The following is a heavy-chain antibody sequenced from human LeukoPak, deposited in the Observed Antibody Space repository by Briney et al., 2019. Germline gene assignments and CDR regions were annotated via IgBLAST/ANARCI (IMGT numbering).Heavy chain of an antibody. CDR1: GFTFSSYG. Sequence: GGSLRLSCAASGFTFSSYGMHWVRQAPGKGLEWVAVISYDGSNKYYADSVKGRFTISRDNSKNTLYLQMNSLRAEDTAVYYCAKDHLDYGDPGYWGQGTLVTVSS. J-gene: IGHJ4*02. V-gene: IGHV3-30*18. CDR3: AKDHLDYGDPGY. D-gene: IGHD4-17*01. CDR2: ISYDGSNK.